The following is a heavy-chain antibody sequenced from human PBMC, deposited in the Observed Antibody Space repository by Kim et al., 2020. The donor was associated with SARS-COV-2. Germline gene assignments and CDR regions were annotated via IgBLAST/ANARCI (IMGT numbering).Heavy chain of an antibody. CDR2: IYYSGST. V-gene: IGHV4-31*03. Sequence: SETLSLTCTVSGGSISNGPSYWSWIRHHPGKGLEWIGYIYYSGSTYYNPSLKSRVTISADTSKNQFSLKLSSVTAADTAVYYCARGAYCSGGTCYWGIDYWGPGTPVTVSS. CDR1: GGSISNGPSY. D-gene: IGHD2-15*01. J-gene: IGHJ4*02. CDR3: ARGAYCSGGTCYWGIDY.